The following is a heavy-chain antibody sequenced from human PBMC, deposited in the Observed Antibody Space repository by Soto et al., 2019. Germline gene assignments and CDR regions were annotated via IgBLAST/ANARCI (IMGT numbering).Heavy chain of an antibody. V-gene: IGHV3-30*18. CDR2: ISYDGSNK. J-gene: IGHJ4*02. D-gene: IGHD3-3*01. Sequence: GGSLRLSCAASGFTFSSYGMHWVRQAPGKGLEWVAVISYDGSNKYYADSVKGRFTISRDNSKNTLYLQMNSLRAEDTAVYYCAKVAGHYDFCRGYLDDRGQGTPVTVSS. CDR3: AKVAGHYDFCRGYLDD. CDR1: GFTFSSYG.